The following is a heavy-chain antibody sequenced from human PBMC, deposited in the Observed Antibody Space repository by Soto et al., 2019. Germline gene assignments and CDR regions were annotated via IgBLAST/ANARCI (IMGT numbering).Heavy chain of an antibody. J-gene: IGHJ4*02. CDR2: IYPGDSDT. V-gene: IGHV5-51*01. Sequence: PGESLKISCKGSGYSFTSYWIGWVRQMPGKGLEWMGIIYPGDSDTNYSPSFQGHVTISADKSISTAYLQWSSLKASDTAMYYCARALPPYSSGWYEDLDYWGQGTLVTVSS. CDR1: GYSFTSYW. D-gene: IGHD6-19*01. CDR3: ARALPPYSSGWYEDLDY.